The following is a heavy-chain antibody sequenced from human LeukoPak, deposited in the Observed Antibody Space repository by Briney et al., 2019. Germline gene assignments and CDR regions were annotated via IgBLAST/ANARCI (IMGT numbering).Heavy chain of an antibody. J-gene: IGHJ5*02. CDR3: ARDVRVVRGVMIADNWFDP. Sequence: GGSLRLSCAASGFTFSDYYMSWIRQAPGKGLEWVSYISSSGSTIYYAASVKGRFTISRDNAKNSLYLQKNSLRAEDTAVYYCARDVRVVRGVMIADNWFDPWGQGTLVTVSS. CDR1: GFTFSDYY. D-gene: IGHD3-10*01. CDR2: ISSSGSTI. V-gene: IGHV3-11*01.